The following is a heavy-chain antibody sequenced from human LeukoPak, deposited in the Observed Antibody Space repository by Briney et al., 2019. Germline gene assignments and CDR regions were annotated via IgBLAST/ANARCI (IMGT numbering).Heavy chain of an antibody. D-gene: IGHD3-10*01. V-gene: IGHV1-46*04. Sequence: ASVKVSCKASGYRFSSYYLIWVRQAPGQGLEWMGIINPSAGSTYYAQKLQGRVTMTRDMSTSTVYMELSSLRSDDTAVYYCARNIWFGESNDAFDFWGQGTMVTVSS. CDR1: GYRFSSYY. CDR3: ARNIWFGESNDAFDF. CDR2: INPSAGST. J-gene: IGHJ3*01.